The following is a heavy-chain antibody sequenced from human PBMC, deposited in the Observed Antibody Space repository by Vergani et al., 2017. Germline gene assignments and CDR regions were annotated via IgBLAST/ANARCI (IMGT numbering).Heavy chain of an antibody. J-gene: IGHJ6*03. CDR2: ISYDGSNK. D-gene: IGHD3-3*01. CDR3: AKDESTIFGVVIIAYYYMDV. CDR1: GFTFSSYG. V-gene: IGHV3-30*18. Sequence: QVQLVESGGGVVQPGRSLRLSCAASGFTFSSYGMHWVRQAPGKGLEWVAVISYDGSNKYYADSVKGRFTISRDNSKTTLYLQMNSLRAEDTAVYYCAKDESTIFGVVIIAYYYMDVWGKGTTVTVSS.